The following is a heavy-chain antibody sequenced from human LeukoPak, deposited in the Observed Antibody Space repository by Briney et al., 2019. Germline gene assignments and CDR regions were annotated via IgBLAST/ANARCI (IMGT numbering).Heavy chain of an antibody. V-gene: IGHV4-39*07. D-gene: IGHD1-26*01. J-gene: IGHJ3*01. CDR1: GGSISSYH. Sequence: SETLSLTCTVSGGSISSYHWGWIRQPPGKGLEWIGSIYYSGSTYYSPSLKSRVTRSVDTSKNQFSLRLNSVTAADTAVYYCARALSGGGHAFDLWGQGTMITVSS. CDR3: ARALSGGGHAFDL. CDR2: IYYSGST.